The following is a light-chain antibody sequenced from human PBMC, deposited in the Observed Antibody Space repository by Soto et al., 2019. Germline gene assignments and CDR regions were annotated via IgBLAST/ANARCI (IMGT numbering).Light chain of an antibody. CDR1: QSVSSN. Sequence: EIVMTQSPATLSVSPGERATLSCRASQSVSSNLAWYQQKPGQAPRLLIYGASTRATGIPARFSGSGSGTEFTLTISSLQSEDFPVYYCHQYNNWPTFGQGTKVDI. CDR3: HQYNNWPT. V-gene: IGKV3-15*01. J-gene: IGKJ1*01. CDR2: GAS.